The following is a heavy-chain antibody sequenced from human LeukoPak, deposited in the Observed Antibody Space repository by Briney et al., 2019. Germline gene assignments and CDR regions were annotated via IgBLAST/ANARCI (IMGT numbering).Heavy chain of an antibody. Sequence: SETLSLTCTVSGGSISSSSYYWGWIRQPPGKGLEWIGSIYYSGSTYYNPSLKSRVTISVDTSKNQFSLKLSSVTAADTAVYYCARHSPSGTDSNVFDIWGQGTMVTVSS. CDR2: IYYSGST. J-gene: IGHJ3*02. CDR3: ARHSPSGTDSNVFDI. V-gene: IGHV4-39*01. D-gene: IGHD1-26*01. CDR1: GGSISSSSYY.